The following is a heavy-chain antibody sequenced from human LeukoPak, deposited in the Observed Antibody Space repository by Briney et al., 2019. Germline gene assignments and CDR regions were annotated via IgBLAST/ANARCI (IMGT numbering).Heavy chain of an antibody. Sequence: PGGSLRLSCAASGFTVSSNYMSWVRQAPGKGLEWVSFIYSDGSTYYADSVKGRFTISRDNSKNTLYLQMNSLRAEDTAVYYCARLRYFDWTLDYWGQGTLVTVSS. D-gene: IGHD3-9*01. V-gene: IGHV3-66*02. CDR2: IYSDGST. CDR1: GFTVSSNY. CDR3: ARLRYFDWTLDY. J-gene: IGHJ4*02.